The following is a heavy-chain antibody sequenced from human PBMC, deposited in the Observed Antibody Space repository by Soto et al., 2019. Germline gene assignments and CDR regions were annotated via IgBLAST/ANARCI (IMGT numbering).Heavy chain of an antibody. CDR3: AKDHAVVVVTAMNY. Sequence: GGSLRLSCAASGFAFSSYGMHWVRQAPGKGLEWVAVISYDGSNKYYADSVKGRFTISRDNSKNTLYLQMNSLRAEDTAVYYCAKDHAVVVVTAMNYWGQGTLVTVSS. CDR1: GFAFSSYG. J-gene: IGHJ4*02. V-gene: IGHV3-30*18. CDR2: ISYDGSNK. D-gene: IGHD2-21*02.